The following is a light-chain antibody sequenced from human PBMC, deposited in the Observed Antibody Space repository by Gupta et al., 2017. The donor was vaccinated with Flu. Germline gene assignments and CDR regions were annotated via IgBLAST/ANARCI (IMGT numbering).Light chain of an antibody. J-gene: IGKJ4*01. CDR3: QQYNNWPPLT. CDR1: QSVSSN. V-gene: IGKV3-15*01. CDR2: GAS. Sequence: EILMTQSPATLSDSPGERATLSCRASQSVSSNLAWYQQKPGQGPRLLIYGASTRATGIPARFSGSGSGTEFTLTISSLQSEDFAVYYCQQYNNWPPLTFGGGTKVEIK.